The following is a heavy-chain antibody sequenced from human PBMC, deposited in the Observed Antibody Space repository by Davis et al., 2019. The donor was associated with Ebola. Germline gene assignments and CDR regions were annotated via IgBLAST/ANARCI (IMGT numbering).Heavy chain of an antibody. CDR1: GFTFSSYA. D-gene: IGHD6-25*01. Sequence: PGGSLRLSCAASGFTFSSYAMHWVRQAPGKGLEWVAVISYDGSNKYYADSVKGRFTISRDNSKNTLYLQMNSLRAEDTAVYYCARVADLGYWGQGTLVTVSS. CDR3: ARVADLGY. CDR2: ISYDGSNK. J-gene: IGHJ4*02. V-gene: IGHV3-30-3*01.